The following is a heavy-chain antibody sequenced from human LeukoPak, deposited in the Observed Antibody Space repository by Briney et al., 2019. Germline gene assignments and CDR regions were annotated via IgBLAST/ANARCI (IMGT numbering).Heavy chain of an antibody. V-gene: IGHV3-7*01. D-gene: IGHD2-2*01. CDR1: GFTFSDYW. CDR2: IKPDGGEK. Sequence: GGSLRLSCAASGFTFSDYWMNWVRQAPGKGLERVADIKPDGGEKYYVDSVKGRFTISRDNAKNSLYLQLNSLRAEVTAVYYCARGAPYCSPTSCIGLDYWGQGTLVAVSS. CDR3: ARGAPYCSPTSCIGLDY. J-gene: IGHJ4*02.